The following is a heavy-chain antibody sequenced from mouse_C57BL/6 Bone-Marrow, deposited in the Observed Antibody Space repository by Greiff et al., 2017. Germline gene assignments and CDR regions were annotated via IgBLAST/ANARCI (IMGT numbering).Heavy chain of an antibody. J-gene: IGHJ3*01. CDR2: IDPENGDT. D-gene: IGHD2-1*01. CDR1: GFNIKDDN. CDR3: TTLYYGNYGFAY. V-gene: IGHV14-4*01. Sequence: VQLQQSGAELVRPGASVKWSCTASGFNIKDDNMPWVKQRPEQGLEGIGWIDPENGDTEYASKFQGKATITADTSSNTAYLQLSSLTSEDTAVYYCTTLYYGNYGFAYWGQGTLVTVSA.